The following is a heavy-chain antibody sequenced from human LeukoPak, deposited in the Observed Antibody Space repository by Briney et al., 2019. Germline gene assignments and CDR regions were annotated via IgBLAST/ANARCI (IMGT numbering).Heavy chain of an antibody. D-gene: IGHD3-10*01. Sequence: GGSLRLSCAASGFTFDDYAMHWVRQAPGKGLEWVSSITGGSSYIYYADSLKGRFTISRDNAKNSLYLQMNSLRAEDTAVYYCARVGFTLVRGATNDYNYSGLDVWGQGTTVTVSS. CDR3: ARVGFTLVRGATNDYNYSGLDV. CDR2: ITGGSSYI. V-gene: IGHV3-21*01. J-gene: IGHJ6*02. CDR1: GFTFDDYA.